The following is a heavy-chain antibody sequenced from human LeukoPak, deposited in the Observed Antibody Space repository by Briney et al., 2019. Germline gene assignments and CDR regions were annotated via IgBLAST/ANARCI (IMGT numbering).Heavy chain of an antibody. J-gene: IGHJ6*02. CDR1: GGPISRYY. CDR2: IYYSGST. CDR3: ARDRGSSWDTYYYYYGMDI. D-gene: IGHD6-13*01. Sequence: SETLSHTCTVSGGPISRYYWSWIRQPPGKGLEWIGYIYYSGSTNYNPSLKSRVTISVDTSKNQFSLKLSSVTAADTAVYYCARDRGSSWDTYYYYYGMDIWGQGTTVTVSS. V-gene: IGHV4-59*01.